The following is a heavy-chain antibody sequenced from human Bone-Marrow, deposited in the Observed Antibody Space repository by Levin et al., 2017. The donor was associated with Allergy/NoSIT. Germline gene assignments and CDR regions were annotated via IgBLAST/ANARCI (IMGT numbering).Heavy chain of an antibody. Sequence: GESLKISCAASGFTFSDYYMSWIRQAPGKGLEWVSYISSSGSTIYYADSVKGRFTISRDNAKNSLYLQMNSLRAEDTAVYYCAGGEDIVVVPAVWGQGTTVTVSS. CDR1: GFTFSDYY. V-gene: IGHV3-11*01. CDR3: AGGEDIVVVPAV. J-gene: IGHJ6*02. D-gene: IGHD2-2*01. CDR2: ISSSGSTI.